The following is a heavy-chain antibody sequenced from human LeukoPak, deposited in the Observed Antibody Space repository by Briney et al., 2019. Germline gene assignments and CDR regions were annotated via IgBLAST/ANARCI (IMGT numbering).Heavy chain of an antibody. CDR2: IYSSGST. Sequence: PSETLSLTCTVSGGSISSYYWSWIRQPAGEGLQWIGRIYSSGSTNYNPSLKSRVTMSVDTSKNQFSLKLSSVTAADTAVYYCARLGSTYYEYYFDYWGQGTLVTVSP. J-gene: IGHJ4*02. CDR3: ARLGSTYYEYYFDY. D-gene: IGHD3-3*01. V-gene: IGHV4-4*07. CDR1: GGSISSYY.